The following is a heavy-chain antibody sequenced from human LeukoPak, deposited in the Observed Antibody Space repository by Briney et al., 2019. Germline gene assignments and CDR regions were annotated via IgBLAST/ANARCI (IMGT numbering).Heavy chain of an antibody. D-gene: IGHD3-10*02. CDR1: GFTFSSDW. Sequence: GRSLRLSCAASGFTFSSDWMHWVRQVPGKGLAWVSRIDEFGSVTNSADSVQGRFSISRDNAKNTLYLQMNSLRPEDTAVYYCVRDMFGGRDYWGQGTLVTVSS. V-gene: IGHV3-74*01. CDR2: IDEFGSVT. CDR3: VRDMFGGRDY. J-gene: IGHJ4*02.